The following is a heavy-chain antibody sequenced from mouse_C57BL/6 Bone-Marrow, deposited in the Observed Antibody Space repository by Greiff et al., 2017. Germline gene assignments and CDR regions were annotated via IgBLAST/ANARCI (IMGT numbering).Heavy chain of an antibody. CDR1: GYTFTDYY. J-gene: IGHJ3*01. V-gene: IGHV1-26*01. CDR2: INPNNGGT. CDR3: ARGGLLRAY. D-gene: IGHD1-1*01. Sequence: VQLQQSGPELVKPGASVKISCKASGYTFTDYYMNWVKQSHGKSLEWIGDINPNNGGTSYNQKFKGKATLTVDKSSSTAYMELRSLTSEDSAVYYCARGGLLRAYWGQGTLVTVSA.